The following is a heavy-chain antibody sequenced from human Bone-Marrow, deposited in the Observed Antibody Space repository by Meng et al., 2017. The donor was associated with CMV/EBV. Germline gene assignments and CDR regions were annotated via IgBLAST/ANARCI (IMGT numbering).Heavy chain of an antibody. Sequence: GSLRLPCAVYGGSFSGYYWSWIRQPPGKGLEWIGEINHSGSTNYNPSLNSRVTISVDTSKNQFSLKLSSVTAADTAVYYCARMAAVLLQPIDPWGQGTLVTVSS. V-gene: IGHV4-34*01. CDR1: GGSFSGYY. CDR3: ARMAAVLLQPIDP. D-gene: IGHD3-16*01. J-gene: IGHJ5*02. CDR2: INHSGST.